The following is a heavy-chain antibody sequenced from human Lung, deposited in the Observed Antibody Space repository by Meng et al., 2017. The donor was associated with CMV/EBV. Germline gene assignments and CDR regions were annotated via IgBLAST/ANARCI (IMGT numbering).Heavy chain of an antibody. CDR3: ARARATGTDTSSPDS. CDR1: GFPFRSYA. CDR2: VSHHGRNK. V-gene: IGHV3-30*04. Sequence: GGSXRLXXAASGFPFRSYAMHWVRQAPGKGLEWVAVVSHHGRNKYYADSVKGRFTISRDNSKNTLYLHMNSPRAEDSAVFYCARARATGTDTSSPDSWGQGXLVTVSS. J-gene: IGHJ4*02. D-gene: IGHD6-13*01.